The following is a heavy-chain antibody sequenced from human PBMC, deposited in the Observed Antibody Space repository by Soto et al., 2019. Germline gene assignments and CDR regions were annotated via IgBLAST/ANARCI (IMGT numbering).Heavy chain of an antibody. CDR2: VYYSGTT. CDR3: ARDTTTRHYDFWSALRSYYYYGVDV. Sequence: IMSLTCSVSGGSVSDKTYYWSWIRQPPGKRLEWIGYVYYSGTTNYNPSLKSRVTISVDLSKNRFSLRLSSVTTADTALYYCARDTTTRHYDFWSALRSYYYYGVDVWGQGTTVTVSS. CDR1: GGSVSDKTYY. J-gene: IGHJ6*02. D-gene: IGHD3-3*01. V-gene: IGHV4-61*01.